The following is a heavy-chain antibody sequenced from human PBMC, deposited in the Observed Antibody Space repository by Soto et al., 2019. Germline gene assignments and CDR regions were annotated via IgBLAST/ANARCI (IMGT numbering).Heavy chain of an antibody. CDR3: ARVLPLPRAFDI. CDR2: INWNGGST. Sequence: GGSLRLSCAASGFTFDDYGMSWVRQAPGKGLEWVSGINWNGGSTGYADSVKGRFTISRDNAKNSLYLQMNSLRAEDTALYHCARVLPLPRAFDIWGQGTMVTVSS. V-gene: IGHV3-20*01. CDR1: GFTFDDYG. J-gene: IGHJ3*02.